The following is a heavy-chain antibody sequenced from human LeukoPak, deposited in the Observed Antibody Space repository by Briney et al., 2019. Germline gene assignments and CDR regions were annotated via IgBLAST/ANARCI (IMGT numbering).Heavy chain of an antibody. Sequence: GGSLRLSCAASGFTLSSYSMNWVRQAPGKGLEWVSSISSSSSSIYYADSVKGRFTISRDNAKNSLSLQMNSLRAEDTAVYYCARGPYTDYWGQGTLVTVSS. CDR2: ISSSSSSI. CDR3: ARGPYTDY. J-gene: IGHJ4*02. CDR1: GFTLSSYS. V-gene: IGHV3-21*01. D-gene: IGHD4-11*01.